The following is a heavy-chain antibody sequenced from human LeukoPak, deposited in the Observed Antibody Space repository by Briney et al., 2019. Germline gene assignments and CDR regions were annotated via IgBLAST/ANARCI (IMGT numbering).Heavy chain of an antibody. CDR1: GGTFSSYA. V-gene: IGHV1-69*04. CDR2: IIPILGIA. CDR3: ATQRGVMNLGDYYYGMDV. J-gene: IGHJ6*02. Sequence: GASVKVSCKASGGTFSSYAISWVRQAPGQGLEWMGRIIPILGIANYAQKFQGRVTMTEDTSTDTAYMELSSLRSEDTAVYYCATQRGVMNLGDYYYGMDVWGQGTTVTVSS. D-gene: IGHD3-16*01.